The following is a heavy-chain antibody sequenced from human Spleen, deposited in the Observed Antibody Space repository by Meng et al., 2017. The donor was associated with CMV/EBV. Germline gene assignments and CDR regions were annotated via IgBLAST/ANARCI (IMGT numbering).Heavy chain of an antibody. CDR3: ASYSARSRFPGY. Sequence: CAASGLTFSDYYFSWVRQAPGRGLEWVSYISSSGSAVYYADSVKGRFTISRDNSKNTLYLQMNSLRAEDTAVYYCASYSARSRFPGYWGQGTLVTVSS. CDR2: ISSSGSAV. CDR1: GLTFSDYY. J-gene: IGHJ4*02. V-gene: IGHV3-11*04. D-gene: IGHD4-11*01.